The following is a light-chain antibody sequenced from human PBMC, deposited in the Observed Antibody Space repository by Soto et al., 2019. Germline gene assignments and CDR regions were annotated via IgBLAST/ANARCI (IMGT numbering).Light chain of an antibody. J-gene: IGKJ2*01. CDR1: QNISRF. Sequence: DIQMTQPPSSLSAPVGGRVTFTCRASQNISRFLNWYQQKPGKAPRLLIYGAYTLLGGVPSRFSGSGSGTEFTLSISSLQPEDFATYYCQQSYNTPYTFGQGTRLEIK. CDR2: GAY. V-gene: IGKV1-39*01. CDR3: QQSYNTPYT.